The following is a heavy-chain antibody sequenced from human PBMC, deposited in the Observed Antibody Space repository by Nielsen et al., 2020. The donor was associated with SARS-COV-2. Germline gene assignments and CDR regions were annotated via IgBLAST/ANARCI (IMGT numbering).Heavy chain of an antibody. J-gene: IGHJ4*02. CDR3: VRDSSVVIWSGYPVD. Sequence: ETLSLTCTVSGGFISSNNYYWGWIRQAPGKGLEWVANIKQDGSEKYYGDSVKGRFTISRDNAKNSLYLQMNSLRAEDTAVYYCVRDSSVVIWSGYPVDWGQGTLITVSS. CDR1: GGFISSNNYY. CDR2: IKQDGSEK. D-gene: IGHD3-3*01. V-gene: IGHV3-7*01.